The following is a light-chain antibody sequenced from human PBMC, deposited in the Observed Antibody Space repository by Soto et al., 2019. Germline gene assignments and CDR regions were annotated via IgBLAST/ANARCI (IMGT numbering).Light chain of an antibody. Sequence: DIQMTQSHSTLSGSVGGRLTISCRASQGISSWLAWYQQKPGKAPKFMIYKASTLKSGVPSRFSGSGYGTEFNLTISSLQTDDFATYYCQHYNSYSEAFGQGTKVDIK. V-gene: IGKV1-5*03. J-gene: IGKJ1*01. CDR1: QGISSW. CDR3: QHYNSYSEA. CDR2: KAS.